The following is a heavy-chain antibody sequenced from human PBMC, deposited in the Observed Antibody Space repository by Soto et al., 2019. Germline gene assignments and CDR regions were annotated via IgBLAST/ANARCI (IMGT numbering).Heavy chain of an antibody. V-gene: IGHV3-33*08. D-gene: IGHD2-15*01. CDR2: IWNDGSNK. Sequence: QVQLVESGGGVVQPGGSLRLSCPTSGFTFNTYGMHWVRQAPGKGLEWVAIIWNDGSNKYYADSVKGRFTISRDNSRNTLYLQMNSLRAEDTALYYCARADCTGAYCYSWPFNYGVDVWGQGTTVTVSS. CDR3: ARADCTGAYCYSWPFNYGVDV. CDR1: GFTFNTYG. J-gene: IGHJ6*02.